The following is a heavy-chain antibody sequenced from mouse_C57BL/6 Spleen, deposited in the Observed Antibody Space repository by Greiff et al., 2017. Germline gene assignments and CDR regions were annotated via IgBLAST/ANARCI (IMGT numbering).Heavy chain of an antibody. CDR1: GFTFTDYY. Sequence: EVQGVESGGGLVQPGGSLSLSCAASGFTFTDYYMSWVRQPPGKALEWLGFIRNKANGYTTEYSASVKGRFTISRDNSQSILYLHMNALRADDSATYYCASYILLVYAMDYWGQGTSVTVSS. V-gene: IGHV7-3*01. CDR2: IRNKANGYTT. CDR3: ASYILLVYAMDY. D-gene: IGHD3-1*01. J-gene: IGHJ4*01.